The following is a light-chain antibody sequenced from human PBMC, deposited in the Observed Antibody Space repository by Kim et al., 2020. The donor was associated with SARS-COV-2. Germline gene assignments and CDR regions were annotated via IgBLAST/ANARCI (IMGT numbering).Light chain of an antibody. J-gene: IGKJ1*01. Sequence: SLCPGERATLSCRASQSVTSIAWYQFKPGQAPRLRIYGTSSRSTGIPVRFSGSGSGTDFTLTISRLESEDFAVYYCQQYDSSSWTFGQGTKVDIK. V-gene: IGKV3-20*01. CDR3: QQYDSSSWT. CDR2: GTS. CDR1: QSVTS.